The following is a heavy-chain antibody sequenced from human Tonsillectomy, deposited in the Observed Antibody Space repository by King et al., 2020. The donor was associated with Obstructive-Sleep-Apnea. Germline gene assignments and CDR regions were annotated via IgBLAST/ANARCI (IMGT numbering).Heavy chain of an antibody. CDR2: ISWNSGSI. V-gene: IGHV3-9*01. CDR1: GFTFDDYA. D-gene: IGHD3-10*01. J-gene: IGHJ4*02. CDR3: ARGVGTSWFGEGSDY. Sequence: VQLVESGGGLVQPGRPLRLSCAASGFTFDDYAMHWVRQAPGKGLEWVSGISWNSGSIGYADSVKGRFTISRDNAKNSLYLQMHSLRAEETALYYCARGVGTSWFGEGSDYWGQGTLVTVSS.